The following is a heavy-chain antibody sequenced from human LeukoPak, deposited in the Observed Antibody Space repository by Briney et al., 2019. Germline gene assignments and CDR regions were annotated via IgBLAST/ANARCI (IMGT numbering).Heavy chain of an antibody. J-gene: IGHJ4*02. CDR2: ISAYNGNT. CDR3: ARVRPIRGYSGYDHDY. V-gene: IGHV1-18*01. Sequence: ASVKVSCKASGYTFTSCGISWVRQAPGQGLEWMGWISAYNGNTNYAQELQGRVTMTTDTSTSTAYMELRSLRSDDTAVYYCARVRPIRGYSGYDHDYWGQGTLVTVSS. CDR1: GYTFTSCG. D-gene: IGHD5-12*01.